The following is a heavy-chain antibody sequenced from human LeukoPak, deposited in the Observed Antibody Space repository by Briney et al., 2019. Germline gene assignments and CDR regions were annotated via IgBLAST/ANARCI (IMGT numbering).Heavy chain of an antibody. CDR1: GFTFSSYD. D-gene: IGHD3-16*02. J-gene: IGHJ4*02. Sequence: GGSLRLSCAASGFTFSSYDMSWVRQAPGKGLEWVSSISGSSGHTFYADSVKGRFTISRDNSKNTLYVQMNSLRAEDTAVYYCAKDLSMITFGGVIGYWGQGTLVTVSS. CDR2: ISGSSGHT. V-gene: IGHV3-23*01. CDR3: AKDLSMITFGGVIGY.